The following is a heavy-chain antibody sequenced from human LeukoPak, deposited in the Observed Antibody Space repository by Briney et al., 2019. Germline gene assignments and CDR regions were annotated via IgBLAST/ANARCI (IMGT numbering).Heavy chain of an antibody. J-gene: IGHJ6*02. CDR1: GFIFSSCG. CDR3: AKDLTAFYYLGSGSQYYGMDV. CDR2: IWYDGSNQ. V-gene: IGHV3-33*06. D-gene: IGHD3-10*01. Sequence: PGKSLRLSCVTSGFIFSSCGMHWVRQAPGKGLEWVAVIWYDGSNQFYADSVKGRFIISRDNSKNTVYLQMQSLRAEDTATYYCAKDLTAFYYLGSGSQYYGMDVWGQGTTVTVSS.